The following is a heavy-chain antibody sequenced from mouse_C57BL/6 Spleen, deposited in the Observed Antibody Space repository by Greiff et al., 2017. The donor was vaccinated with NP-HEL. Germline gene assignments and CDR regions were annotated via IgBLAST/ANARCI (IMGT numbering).Heavy chain of an antibody. J-gene: IGHJ4*01. CDR2: ISDGGSYT. CDR1: GFTFSSYA. V-gene: IGHV5-4*01. CDR3: ARDRDYCAMDY. Sequence: EVKLVESGGGLVKPGGSLKLSCAASGFTFSSYAMSWVRQTPEKRLEWVATISDGGSYTYYPDNVKGRFTISRDNDKNNLYLQMSHLKSEDTAMYYCARDRDYCAMDYWGQGTSVTVSS. D-gene: IGHD3-3*01.